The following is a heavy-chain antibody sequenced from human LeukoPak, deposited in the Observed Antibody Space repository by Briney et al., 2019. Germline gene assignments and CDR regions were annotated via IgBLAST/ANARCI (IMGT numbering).Heavy chain of an antibody. CDR2: ISYDGSNK. Sequence: GGSLRLSCAASGFTFSSYATHWVRQAPGKGLEWVAVISYDGSNKYYADSVKGRFTISRDNSKNTLYLQMNSLRAEDTAVYYCATLHYFDYWGQGTLVTVSS. CDR3: ATLHYFDY. V-gene: IGHV3-30-3*01. CDR1: GFTFSSYA. J-gene: IGHJ4*02.